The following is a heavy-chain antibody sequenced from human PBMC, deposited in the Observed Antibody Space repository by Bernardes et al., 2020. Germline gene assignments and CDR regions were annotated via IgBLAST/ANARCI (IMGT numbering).Heavy chain of an antibody. Sequence: GGSLRLSCAASGFTFSSYSMNWVRQAPGKGLEWVSYISSISSTIYYADSVKGRFTISRDNAKNSLYLQMNSLRAEDTAVYYCARSLYDFYYYYGMDVWGQGTTVTVSS. CDR2: ISSISSTI. V-gene: IGHV3-48*01. CDR3: ARSLYDFYYYYGMDV. D-gene: IGHD3-3*01. J-gene: IGHJ6*02. CDR1: GFTFSSYS.